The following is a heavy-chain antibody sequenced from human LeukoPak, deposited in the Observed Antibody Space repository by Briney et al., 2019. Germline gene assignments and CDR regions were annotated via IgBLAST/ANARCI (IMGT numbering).Heavy chain of an antibody. CDR2: IRAGGGST. J-gene: IGHJ4*02. CDR1: GFTFSSYA. V-gene: IGHV3-23*01. Sequence: PGGSLRLSCAASGFTFSSYAMSWVRQAPEKGVEWVSAIRAGGGSTFYADSVKGRFTISRDNSKNTLYLQMNSLRAEDTAVYYCAKDLAVADYWGQGTLVTVSS. D-gene: IGHD6-19*01. CDR3: AKDLAVADY.